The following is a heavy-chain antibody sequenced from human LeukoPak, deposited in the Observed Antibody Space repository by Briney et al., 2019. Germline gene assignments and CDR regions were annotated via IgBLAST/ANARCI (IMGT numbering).Heavy chain of an antibody. J-gene: IGHJ5*02. D-gene: IGHD3-9*01. V-gene: IGHV3-21*01. CDR1: GFTFSSYS. CDR2: ISSSSSYI. CDR3: ARENTYYDILTGYRPLNWFDP. Sequence: RGSLRLSCAASGFTFSSYSMSWVRQAPGKGLEWVSSISSSSSYIYYADSVKGRFTISRDNAKNSLYLQMNSLRAEDTAVYYCARENTYYDILTGYRPLNWFDPWGQGTLVTVSS.